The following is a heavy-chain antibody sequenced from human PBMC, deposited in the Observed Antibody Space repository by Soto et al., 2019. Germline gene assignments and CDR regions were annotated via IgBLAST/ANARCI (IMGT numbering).Heavy chain of an antibody. V-gene: IGHV1-69*01. CDR3: ARDLSIAAAGTDYYYYGMDV. CDR1: GGTFSSYA. D-gene: IGHD6-13*01. CDR2: IIPIFGTA. Sequence: QVQLVQSGAEVKKPGSSVKVSCKASGGTFSSYAISWVRQAPGHGLEWMGGIIPIFGTANYAQKFQGSVTLTADESTSTAYMELSSLRSEDTAVYYCARDLSIAAAGTDYYYYGMDVWGQGTTVTVSS. J-gene: IGHJ6*02.